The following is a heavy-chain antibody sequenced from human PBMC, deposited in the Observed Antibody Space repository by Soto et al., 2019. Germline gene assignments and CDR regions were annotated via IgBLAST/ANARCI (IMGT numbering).Heavy chain of an antibody. CDR1: GFTSSSYG. CDR2: IWYDGSNK. V-gene: IGHV3-33*01. CDR3: ARVGPYILTGYPIIDY. Sequence: GGSLRLSCAASGFTSSSYGMHWVRQAPGKGLEWVAVIWYDGSNKYYADSVKGRFTISRDNSKNTLYLQMNSLRAEDTAVYYCARVGPYILTGYPIIDYWGQGTLVTVSS. J-gene: IGHJ4*02. D-gene: IGHD3-9*01.